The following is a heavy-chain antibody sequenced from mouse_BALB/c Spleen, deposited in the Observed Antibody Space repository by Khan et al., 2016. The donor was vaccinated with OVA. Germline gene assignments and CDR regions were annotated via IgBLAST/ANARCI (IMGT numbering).Heavy chain of an antibody. CDR2: INTYTGEP. J-gene: IGHJ1*01. D-gene: IGHD2-3*01. CDR1: GYTFTNYG. Sequence: QIQLVQSGPELKKPGETVKISCKASGYTFTNYGMNWVKQAPGKGLKWMGWINTYTGEPTYADDFKGRFAFSLETSASTSYLQINNLKHEDMATYFCAKGDGYYWYFDVWGAGTTVTVSS. V-gene: IGHV9-1*02. CDR3: AKGDGYYWYFDV.